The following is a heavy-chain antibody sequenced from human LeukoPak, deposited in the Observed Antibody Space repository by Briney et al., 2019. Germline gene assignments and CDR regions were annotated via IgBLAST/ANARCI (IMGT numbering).Heavy chain of an antibody. Sequence: GGSLRLSCAASGFTFSIYGMHWVRQAPGKGLEWVAFIRHDGNNKYYVDSVKGRFTISRDNAKNSLYLQMNSLRAEDTAVYYCARAPQYDFWSGYYTGYFDYWGQGTLVTVSS. CDR1: GFTFSIYG. V-gene: IGHV3-30*02. J-gene: IGHJ4*02. CDR3: ARAPQYDFWSGYYTGYFDY. CDR2: IRHDGNNK. D-gene: IGHD3-3*01.